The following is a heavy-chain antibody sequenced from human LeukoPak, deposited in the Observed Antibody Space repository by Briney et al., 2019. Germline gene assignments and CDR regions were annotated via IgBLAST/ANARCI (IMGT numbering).Heavy chain of an antibody. Sequence: GGSLRLSCAASGFTVSSNYMSWVRQAPGKGLEWVSVIYSGGSTYYADSVKGRFTISRDSSKNTLYLQMNSLRAEDTAVYYCAREGGGNNGGFDYWGQGTLVTVSS. D-gene: IGHD4-23*01. CDR1: GFTVSSNY. CDR3: AREGGGNNGGFDY. V-gene: IGHV3-66*01. CDR2: IYSGGST. J-gene: IGHJ4*02.